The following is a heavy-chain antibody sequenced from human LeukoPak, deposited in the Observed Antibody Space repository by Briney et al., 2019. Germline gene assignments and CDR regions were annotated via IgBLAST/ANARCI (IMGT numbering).Heavy chain of an antibody. Sequence: AAVKVSCKSSGYTFNCYYMHWVRQAPGQGLEWMGWINPNNGGTKYAQKLQGRVTMTTDTSTSTAYMELRSLRSDDTAVYYCARTRAEVGATNNYYYYYMDVWGKGTTVTISS. CDR1: GYTFNCYY. V-gene: IGHV1-2*02. CDR2: INPNNGGT. D-gene: IGHD1-26*01. CDR3: ARTRAEVGATNNYYYYYMDV. J-gene: IGHJ6*03.